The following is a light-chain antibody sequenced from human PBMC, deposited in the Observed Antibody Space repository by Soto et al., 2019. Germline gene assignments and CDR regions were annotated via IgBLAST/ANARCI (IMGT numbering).Light chain of an antibody. CDR3: QTWDAGIRV. V-gene: IGLV4-69*01. J-gene: IGLJ2*01. CDR2: LNSDGSH. CDR1: SGHINYA. Sequence: QPVLTQSPSASASLGASVKLTCTLNSGHINYAIAWHQQQPEKGPRYLMILNSDGSHIKGDGIPDRFSGSSSGAERYLTISSLQSEDEADYYCQTWDAGIRVFGGGTQLTVL.